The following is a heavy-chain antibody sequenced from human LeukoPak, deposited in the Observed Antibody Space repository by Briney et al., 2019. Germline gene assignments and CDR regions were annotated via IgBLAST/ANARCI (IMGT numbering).Heavy chain of an antibody. CDR3: ARVGSGYPKRFDY. D-gene: IGHD5-12*01. CDR1: GGTISSSSYY. J-gene: IGHJ4*02. CDR2: IYYSGST. V-gene: IGHV4-39*07. Sequence: SSETLSLTCTVSGGTISSSSYYWGWIRQPPGKGLEWIGSIYYSGSTHYNPSLKSRVTISVDTSKNQFSLKLSSVTAADTAVYYCARVGSGYPKRFDYWGQGTLVTVSS.